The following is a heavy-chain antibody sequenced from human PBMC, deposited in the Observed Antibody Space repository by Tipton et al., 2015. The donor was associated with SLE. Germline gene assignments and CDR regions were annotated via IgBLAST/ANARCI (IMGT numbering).Heavy chain of an antibody. D-gene: IGHD3-22*01. V-gene: IGHV4-59*08. J-gene: IGHJ3*02. CDR2: IYYSGST. CDR1: GGSISSYY. CDR3: ARHGGITMIVAGAFDI. Sequence: TLSLTCTVSGGSISSYYWNWIRQPPGKGLEWIGYIYYSGSTNYNPSLKSRVTISVDTSKNQFSLRLSSVTVADTAVYYCARHGGITMIVAGAFDIWGQGTMVTVSS.